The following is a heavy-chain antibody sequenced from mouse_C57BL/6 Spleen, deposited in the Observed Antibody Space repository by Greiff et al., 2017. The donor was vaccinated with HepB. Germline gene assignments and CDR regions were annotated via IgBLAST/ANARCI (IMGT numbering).Heavy chain of an antibody. V-gene: IGHV1-82*01. Sequence: VQRVESGPELVKPGASVKISCKASGYAFSSSWMNWVKQRPGKGLEWIGRIYPGDGDTNYNGKFKGKATLTADKSSSTAYMQLSSLTSEDSAVYFCATYDGYYRYYFDYWGQGTTLTVSS. CDR2: IYPGDGDT. J-gene: IGHJ2*01. CDR3: ATYDGYYRYYFDY. D-gene: IGHD2-3*01. CDR1: GYAFSSSW.